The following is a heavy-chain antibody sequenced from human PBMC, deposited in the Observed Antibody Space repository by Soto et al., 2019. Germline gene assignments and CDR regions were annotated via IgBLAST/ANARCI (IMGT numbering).Heavy chain of an antibody. CDR3: ARGPGGGDYIWGSYREIKFDY. CDR2: INHSGST. J-gene: IGHJ4*02. V-gene: IGHV4-34*01. CDR1: GGSFSGYY. D-gene: IGHD3-16*02. Sequence: QVQLQQWGAGLLKPSETLSLTCAVYGGSFSGYYWSWIRQPPGKGLEWIGEINHSGSTHYNPSLKRRVTISVDTSKNQFSLKLSSVTAADTAVYYCARGPGGGDYIWGSYREIKFDYWGQGTLVTVSS.